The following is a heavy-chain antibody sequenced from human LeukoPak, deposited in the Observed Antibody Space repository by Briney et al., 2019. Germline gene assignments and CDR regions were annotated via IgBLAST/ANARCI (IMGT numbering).Heavy chain of an antibody. CDR1: GFTFSGYW. V-gene: IGHV3-7*03. D-gene: IGHD4-23*01. CDR2: INPAASEK. J-gene: IGHJ6*03. Sequence: PGGSLRLSCAASGFTFSGYWVTWVRQAPGKGLEWVANINPAASEKYYVGSVKGRFTISRDNAKNSLYLQMSSLRAEDTALYHCARGGGNGLYYYMDVWGKGTTVTVSS. CDR3: ARGGGNGLYYYMDV.